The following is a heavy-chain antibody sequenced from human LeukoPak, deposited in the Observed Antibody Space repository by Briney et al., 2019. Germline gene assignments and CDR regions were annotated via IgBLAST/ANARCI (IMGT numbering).Heavy chain of an antibody. V-gene: IGHV3-23*01. CDR3: AKGGELQPFDY. J-gene: IGHJ4*02. CDR2: ISGSGGST. D-gene: IGHD1-26*01. Sequence: GGSLRLSCAASGFTFSSYAMSWVRQAPGKGLEWVSAISGSGGSTYCADSVKGRFTISRDNSKNTLYLQMNSLRAEDMAVYYCAKGGELQPFDYWGQGTLVTVSS. CDR1: GFTFSSYA.